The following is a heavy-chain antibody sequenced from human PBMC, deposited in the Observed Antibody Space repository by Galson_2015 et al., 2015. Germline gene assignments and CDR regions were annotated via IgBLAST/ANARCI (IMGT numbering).Heavy chain of an antibody. CDR1: GFTFTSSA. J-gene: IGHJ2*01. V-gene: IGHV1-58*01. Sequence: SVKVSCKASGFTFTSSAVQWVRQARGQRLEWIGWIVVGSGNTNYAQKFQERVTITRDMSTSTAYMELSSLRSEDTAVYYCAADTPRIYGADQGRTWYFDLWGRGTLVTVSS. D-gene: IGHD4-17*01. CDR3: AADTPRIYGADQGRTWYFDL. CDR2: IVVGSGNT.